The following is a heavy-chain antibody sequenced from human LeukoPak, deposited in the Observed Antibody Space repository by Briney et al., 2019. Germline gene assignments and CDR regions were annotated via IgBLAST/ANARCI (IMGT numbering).Heavy chain of an antibody. J-gene: IGHJ4*02. V-gene: IGHV3-30-3*01. CDR1: GFTFSSYA. CDR3: AREPLSRDYYDSSGFDY. D-gene: IGHD3-22*01. Sequence: PGRSLRLSCAASGFTFSSYAMHWVRQAPGKGLEWVAVISYDGSNKYYADSVKGRFTISRDNSKNTLYLQMNSLRAEDTAVYYCAREPLSRDYYDSSGFDYWGQGTLVTVSS. CDR2: ISYDGSNK.